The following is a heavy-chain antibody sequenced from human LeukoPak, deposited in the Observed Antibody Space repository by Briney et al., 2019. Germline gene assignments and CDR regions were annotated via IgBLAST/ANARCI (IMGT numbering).Heavy chain of an antibody. Sequence: ASVKVSCKASGGSFISYAINWVRQAPGQGLEWMGGIIPIFGTANYAQKFQDRVTITAVESMSTVYMELSSLRSEDTAVYYCATGEVGAIVVDYWGQGTLVTVSS. CDR1: GGSFISYA. V-gene: IGHV1-69*13. D-gene: IGHD1-26*01. CDR3: ATGEVGAIVVDY. CDR2: IIPIFGTA. J-gene: IGHJ4*02.